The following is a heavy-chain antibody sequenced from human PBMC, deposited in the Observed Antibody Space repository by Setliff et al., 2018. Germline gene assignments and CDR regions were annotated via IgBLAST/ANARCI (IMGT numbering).Heavy chain of an antibody. Sequence: SETLSLTCTVPGGSISSISYFWGWIRQPPGTGLEWIGSIYSGDTYYNPSLKSRVKISVDTPKNQFSLDLTSVTAADAAVYYCARGRNVPARLFDTWGRGVRVTVSS. CDR3: ARGRNVPARLFDT. J-gene: IGHJ4*02. CDR2: IYSGDT. D-gene: IGHD2-2*01. V-gene: IGHV4-39*07. CDR1: GGSISSISYF.